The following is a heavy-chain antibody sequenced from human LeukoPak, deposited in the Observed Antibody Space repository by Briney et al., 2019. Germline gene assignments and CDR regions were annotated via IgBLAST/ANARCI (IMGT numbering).Heavy chain of an antibody. D-gene: IGHD4-17*01. CDR2: IYTSGST. V-gene: IGHV4-4*07. CDR1: GGSLSSYY. Sequence: SETLSPTCTVSGGSLSSYYWSWIRQPAGKGPEWIGRIYTSGSTNYNPSLKSRVTMSVDTSKNQFSLKLSSVTAADTAVYYCARAGMTTVTDFDYWGQGTLVTVSS. J-gene: IGHJ4*02. CDR3: ARAGMTTVTDFDY.